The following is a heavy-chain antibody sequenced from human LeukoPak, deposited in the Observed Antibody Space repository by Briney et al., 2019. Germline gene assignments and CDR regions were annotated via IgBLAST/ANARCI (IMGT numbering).Heavy chain of an antibody. CDR1: GGSISSTGYF. CDR3: ARASILVVPYFDS. D-gene: IGHD1-26*01. J-gene: IGHJ4*02. CDR2: VYYSGSS. V-gene: IGHV4-39*07. Sequence: MSSETLSLTCTVSGGSISSTGYFWGWIRQPPGKGLEWIGTVYYSGSSYYNPSLKSRVTISVDTSKYQFSLKLSSVTAADTAAYYCARASILVVPYFDSWGQGTLVTVSS.